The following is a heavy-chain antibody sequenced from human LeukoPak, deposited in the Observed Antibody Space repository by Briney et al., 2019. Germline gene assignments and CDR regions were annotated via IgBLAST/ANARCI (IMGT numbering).Heavy chain of an antibody. CDR3: ASGGGCSSNSCTLDY. CDR2: IIPSLDIA. Sequence: SVKVSCKASGGTFSNYAISWVRQAPGQGLQWMGRIIPSLDIADYAQKFQGRVTITADKSTSTAYMELSSLRSEDTAVYYCASGGGCSSNSCTLDYWGQGTLVTVSS. CDR1: GGTFSNYA. J-gene: IGHJ4*02. V-gene: IGHV1-69*04. D-gene: IGHD2-2*01.